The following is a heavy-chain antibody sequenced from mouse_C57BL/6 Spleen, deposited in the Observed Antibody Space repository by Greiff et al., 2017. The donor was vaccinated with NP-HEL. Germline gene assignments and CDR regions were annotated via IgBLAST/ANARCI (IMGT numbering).Heavy chain of an antibody. CDR1: GFTFSDYY. CDR2: INYDGSST. D-gene: IGHD1-1*01. J-gene: IGHJ2*01. CDR3: AREPHYYGSSFFDY. Sequence: EVHLVESEGGLVQPGSSMKLSCTASGFTFSDYYMAWVRQVPEKGLEWVANINYDGSSTYYLDSLKSRFIISRDNAKNILYLQMSSLKSEDTATYYCAREPHYYGSSFFDYWGQGTTLTVSS. V-gene: IGHV5-16*01.